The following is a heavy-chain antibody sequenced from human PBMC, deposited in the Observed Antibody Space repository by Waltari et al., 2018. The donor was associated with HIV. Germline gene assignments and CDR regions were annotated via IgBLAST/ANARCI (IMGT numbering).Heavy chain of an antibody. CDR2: VRDIDST. CDR3: AKDDRASRGLDD. Sequence: ASGFRSSNYAMSWVRQAPGKGLEWVAVVRDIDSTYYVDSVKGRFIISRDDSKDSLYLQMNSLRVEDTAVYYCAKDDRASRGLDDWGQGTLVTVSS. CDR1: GFRSSNYA. J-gene: IGHJ4*02. D-gene: IGHD5-12*01. V-gene: IGHV3-23*01.